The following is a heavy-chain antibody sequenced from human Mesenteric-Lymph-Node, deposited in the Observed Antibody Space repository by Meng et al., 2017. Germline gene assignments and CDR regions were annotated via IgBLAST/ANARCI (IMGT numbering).Heavy chain of an antibody. Sequence: QVQPQQSGPRLLEPSQTLSLTCAISGDSVSSNSPTWNWIRQSPSRGLEWLGRTYYRSKWYNDYAVSVKSRISINPDTSKNQFSLQLNSVTPEDTAVYYCSRQTASWAHFDYWGQGALVTVSS. CDR1: GDSVSSNSPT. J-gene: IGHJ4*02. CDR2: TYYRSKWYN. CDR3: SRQTASWAHFDY. D-gene: IGHD2-21*02. V-gene: IGHV6-1*01.